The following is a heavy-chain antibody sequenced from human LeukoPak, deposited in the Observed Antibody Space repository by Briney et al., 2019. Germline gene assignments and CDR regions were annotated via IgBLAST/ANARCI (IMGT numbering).Heavy chain of an antibody. D-gene: IGHD1-26*01. Sequence: PSETLSLTCAVYGGSFSGYYWSWIRQPPGKGLEWIGEINHSGSTNYNPSLKSQVTISVDTSKNQFSLKLSSVTAADTAVYYCARGLTMGAFDIWGQGTMVTVSS. CDR3: ARGLTMGAFDI. V-gene: IGHV4-34*01. CDR1: GGSFSGYY. J-gene: IGHJ3*02. CDR2: INHSGST.